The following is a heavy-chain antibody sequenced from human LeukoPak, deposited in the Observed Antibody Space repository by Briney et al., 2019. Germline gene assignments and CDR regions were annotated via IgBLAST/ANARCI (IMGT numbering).Heavy chain of an antibody. D-gene: IGHD3-10*01. CDR3: AKAGRSSGTNWFDP. J-gene: IGHJ5*02. CDR1: GFTFSSYA. CDR2: ISGSGGST. Sequence: GGSLRLSCAASGFTFSSYAMSWVRQAPGKGLEWVSAISGSGGSTYYADSVKGRFTISRDNSKNTLYLQMNRLRAEDTAVYYCAKAGRSSGTNWFDPWGQGTLVTVSS. V-gene: IGHV3-23*01.